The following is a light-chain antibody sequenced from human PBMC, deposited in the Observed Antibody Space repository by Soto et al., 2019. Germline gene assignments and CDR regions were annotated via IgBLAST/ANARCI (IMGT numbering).Light chain of an antibody. J-gene: IGKJ1*01. Sequence: AIQMTQSPSSLSASVGDRVTITCRASQGIRNDLGWYQQKPGKPPKLLIFATSKLQGGVPSRFSGSGSGTDFTLTISSLQPEDFATYYCLQDYNYPWTFGQGTKVEIK. CDR3: LQDYNYPWT. V-gene: IGKV1-6*01. CDR1: QGIRND. CDR2: ATS.